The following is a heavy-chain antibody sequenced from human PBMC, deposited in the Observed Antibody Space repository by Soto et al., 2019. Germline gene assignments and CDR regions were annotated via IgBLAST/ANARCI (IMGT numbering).Heavy chain of an antibody. CDR2: IIPIFGTA. V-gene: IGHV1-69*12. CDR3: ARDDVDTAKPYGMDV. CDR1: GGTFSSYA. D-gene: IGHD5-18*01. J-gene: IGHJ6*02. Sequence: QVQLVQSGAEVKKPGSSVKVSCKASGGTFSSYAISWVRQAPGQGLEWMGGIIPIFGTANYAQKLQGRVTITADESTSTADMELSSLRAEDTAVYYCARDDVDTAKPYGMDVWGQGATVTVSS.